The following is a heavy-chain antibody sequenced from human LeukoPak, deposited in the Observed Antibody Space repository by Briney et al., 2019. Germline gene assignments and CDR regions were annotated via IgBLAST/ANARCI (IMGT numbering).Heavy chain of an antibody. D-gene: IGHD5-18*01. CDR3: ARGLTWIQLWSY. Sequence: SETLSLTCAVYGGSFSGYYWSWIRQPPGKGLEWIGEINHSGSTNYNPPLKSRVTISVDTSKNQFSLKLSSVTAADTAVYYCARGLTWIQLWSYWGQGTLVTVSS. CDR1: GGSFSGYY. J-gene: IGHJ4*02. V-gene: IGHV4-34*01. CDR2: INHSGST.